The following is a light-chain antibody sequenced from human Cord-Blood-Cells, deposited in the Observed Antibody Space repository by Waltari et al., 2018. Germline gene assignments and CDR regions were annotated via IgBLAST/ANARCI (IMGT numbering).Light chain of an antibody. CDR2: AAS. CDR3: QQSYSTPFT. V-gene: IGKV1-39*01. Sequence: DIQITQSPSSRSAAVGDRVTITCRASQSISSYLNWYQQKPGKAPKLPIYAASSLQSGVPSRFSGSGSGTDFTLTISSLQPEDFATYYCQQSYSTPFTFGPGTKVDIK. J-gene: IGKJ3*01. CDR1: QSISSY.